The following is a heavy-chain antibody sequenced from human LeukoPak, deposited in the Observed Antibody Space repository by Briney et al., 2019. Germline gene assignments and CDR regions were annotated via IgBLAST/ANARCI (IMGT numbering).Heavy chain of an antibody. J-gene: IGHJ4*02. CDR1: GFXLSSYW. Sequence: GGSLRLSCAASGFXLSSYWISWVRQAPGKGLEWVATIKEDGGEKYYVDSVKGRFTISRDNAKNSLFLQMNSLRAEDTAVYYCAVHNGDYWGQGTMVTVSP. D-gene: IGHD2-8*01. V-gene: IGHV3-7*05. CDR3: AVHNGDY. CDR2: IKEDGGEK.